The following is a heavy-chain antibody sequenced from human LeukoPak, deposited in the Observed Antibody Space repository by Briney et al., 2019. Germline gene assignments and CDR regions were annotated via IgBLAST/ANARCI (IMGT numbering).Heavy chain of an antibody. CDR1: GGSITNYY. Sequence: SETLSLTCTVSGGSITNYYWSWIRQPPGKGLEYIGFIYHSGSTNYNPSLKSRVTMSVDKSKNQCSLRLSSVTAADTAIYFCARSTQDSSTSFDYWGQGTLVTVSP. V-gene: IGHV4-59*01. CDR3: ARSTQDSSTSFDY. J-gene: IGHJ4*02. D-gene: IGHD6-6*01. CDR2: IYHSGST.